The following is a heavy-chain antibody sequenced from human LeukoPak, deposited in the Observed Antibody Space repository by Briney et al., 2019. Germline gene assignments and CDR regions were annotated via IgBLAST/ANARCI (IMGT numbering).Heavy chain of an antibody. J-gene: IGHJ4*02. D-gene: IGHD1-1*01. V-gene: IGHV4-59*01. CDR3: ARGRWNDLYFDY. Sequence: SETLSLTCTVSVGSISNYYWSWIRQPPGKGLEWIGYIYNSGSTKYNPSLKSRVTISVDTSKNQFSLKLRSVTAAGTAFYYCARGRWNDLYFDYWGQGALVTVSS. CDR2: IYNSGST. CDR1: VGSISNYY.